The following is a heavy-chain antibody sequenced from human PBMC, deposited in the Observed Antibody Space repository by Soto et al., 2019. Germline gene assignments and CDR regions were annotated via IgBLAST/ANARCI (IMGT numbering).Heavy chain of an antibody. V-gene: IGHV3-74*01. D-gene: IGHD5-18*01. CDR2: INSDGSNT. J-gene: IGHJ5*02. Sequence: PGGSLRLSCVASGFTFTNYWMHWVRQAPGKGLVWVSYINSDGSNTNYADSVKGRFTISRDNAKNTLYLQMNSLRAEDTALYYCTRSWRYSYDNLLDPCGQGTLVIVSS. CDR1: GFTFTNYW. CDR3: TRSWRYSYDNLLDP.